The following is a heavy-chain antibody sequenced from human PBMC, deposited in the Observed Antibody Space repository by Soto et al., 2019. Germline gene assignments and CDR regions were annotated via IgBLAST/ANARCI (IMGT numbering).Heavy chain of an antibody. J-gene: IGHJ4*02. V-gene: IGHV4-59*01. CDR3: ARLGRRRATDFDY. Sequence: QVQLQESGPGLVKPSETLSLTCTVSGGSIRSYYWSWIRQPPGKGLECIGYIYYSGSTNYNPSLRGRVTISVDTSKTQFSLKLTSVTAADTAVYYCARLGRRRATDFDYWGQGTLVTVSS. CDR2: IYYSGST. D-gene: IGHD1-26*01. CDR1: GGSIRSYY.